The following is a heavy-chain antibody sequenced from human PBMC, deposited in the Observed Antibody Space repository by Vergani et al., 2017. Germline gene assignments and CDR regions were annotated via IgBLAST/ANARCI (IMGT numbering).Heavy chain of an antibody. Sequence: QVQLEESGPGLVKPSETLSLTCTVSGGSFNTYYWSWIRQSPGKGLEWIGRIHTNGVIHYNPSLNSRATISVDTSRNQISLKLTSVTATDTAIYFCARGNPYVDFDIWGQGTMITVSS. CDR2: IHTNGVI. CDR1: GGSFNTYY. D-gene: IGHD3-16*01. CDR3: ARGNPYVDFDI. J-gene: IGHJ3*02. V-gene: IGHV4-4*07.